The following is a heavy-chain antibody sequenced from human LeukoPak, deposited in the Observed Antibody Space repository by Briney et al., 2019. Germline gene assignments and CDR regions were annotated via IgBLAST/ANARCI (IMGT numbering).Heavy chain of an antibody. CDR2: ISGSGGST. CDR1: GFTFSSYA. CDR3: AKDRISHGDYGY. J-gene: IGHJ4*02. D-gene: IGHD4-17*01. V-gene: IGHV3-23*01. Sequence: GGSLRLSCAASGFTFSSYAMSWVLQAPGKGLEWVSAISGSGGSTYYADSVKGRFTISRDNSKNTLYLQMNSLRAEDTAVYYCAKDRISHGDYGYWGQGTLVTVSS.